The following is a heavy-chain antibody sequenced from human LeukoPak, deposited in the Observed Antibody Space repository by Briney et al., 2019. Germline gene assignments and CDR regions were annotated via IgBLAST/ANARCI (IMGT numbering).Heavy chain of an antibody. CDR2: ISSSDTYI. D-gene: IGHD5-18*01. CDR1: GFTFNTYS. CDR3: ARGPAMVLRRGRRPYYFDY. V-gene: IGHV3-21*01. Sequence: TGGSLRLSCAASGFTFNTYSMNWVRQAPGKGLEWVSSISSSDTYIHYADSVKGRFTISRDNAKNSLYLQMNSLRAEDTAVYYCARGPAMVLRRGRRPYYFDYWGQGTLVTVSS. J-gene: IGHJ4*02.